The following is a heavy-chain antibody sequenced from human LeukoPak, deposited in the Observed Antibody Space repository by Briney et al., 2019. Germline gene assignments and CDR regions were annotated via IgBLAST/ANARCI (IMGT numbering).Heavy chain of an antibody. CDR1: GFTFDDYA. V-gene: IGHV3-9*01. D-gene: IGHD3-10*01. Sequence: PGGSLRLSCAASGFTFDDYAMHWVRQAPGKGLEWVSGISWNSGSIGYADSVKGRFTISRDNAKNSLYLQMNSLRAEDTALYYCAKDSGKGFDPHPMVRGVIFNWFDPWGQGTLVTVSS. J-gene: IGHJ5*02. CDR3: AKDSGKGFDPHPMVRGVIFNWFDP. CDR2: ISWNSGSI.